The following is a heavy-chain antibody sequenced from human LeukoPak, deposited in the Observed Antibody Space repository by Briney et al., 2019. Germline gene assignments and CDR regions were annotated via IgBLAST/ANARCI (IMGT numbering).Heavy chain of an antibody. CDR1: GGSISSSSYY. CDR2: IYYSGST. J-gene: IGHJ4*02. V-gene: IGHV4-39*01. Sequence: SETLSLTCTVSGGSISSSSYYWGWVRQPPGTGLEWVGSIYYSGSTYYNPSLKSRVTISVDTSKNQFSLKLSSVTAADTAVYYCARSLGATTFPYFDYWGQGTLVTVSS. CDR3: ARSLGATTFPYFDY. D-gene: IGHD1-26*01.